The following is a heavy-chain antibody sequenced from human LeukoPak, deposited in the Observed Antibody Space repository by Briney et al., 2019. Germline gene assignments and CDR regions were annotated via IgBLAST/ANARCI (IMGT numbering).Heavy chain of an antibody. J-gene: IGHJ4*02. CDR1: GFTFSSYW. V-gene: IGHV3-7*01. CDR2: IKQDGSEK. CDR3: VRAGYSSSWYVFVY. Sequence: GGSLRLSCAASGFTFSSYWMSWVRQAPGKGLEWVANIKQDGSEKYFVDSVKGRFSISRDNAKNSLYLQMNSLRAEDTAVYYCVRAGYSSSWYVFVYWGQGTLVTVSS. D-gene: IGHD6-13*01.